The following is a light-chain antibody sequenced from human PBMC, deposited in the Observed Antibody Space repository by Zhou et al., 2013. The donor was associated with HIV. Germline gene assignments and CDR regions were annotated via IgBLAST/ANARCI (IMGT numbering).Light chain of an antibody. CDR1: QSVGSSY. CDR2: GAS. V-gene: IGKV3-20*01. Sequence: DIVLTQSPGTLSLSPGERATLSCRASQSVGSSYLAWYQQKPGQAPRLLIYGASSRATGIPDRFSGSGSGTDFTLTISRLETGDFAVYYCQQYGNSPYTFGQGTKLEMK. J-gene: IGKJ2*01. CDR3: QQYGNSPYT.